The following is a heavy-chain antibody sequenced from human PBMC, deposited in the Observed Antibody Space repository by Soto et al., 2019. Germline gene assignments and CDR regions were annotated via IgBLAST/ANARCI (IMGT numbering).Heavy chain of an antibody. CDR1: GGSISSGGYY. V-gene: IGHV4-31*03. CDR3: ARAYYDFWSGYYSPDYYYYGMDV. CDR2: IYYSGST. D-gene: IGHD3-3*01. J-gene: IGHJ6*02. Sequence: SETLSLTCTVSGGSISSGGYYWSWIRQHPGKGLEWIGYIYYSGSTYYNPSLKSRVTISVETSKNQFSLKLSSVTAADTAVYYCARAYYDFWSGYYSPDYYYYGMDVWGQGTTVTVSS.